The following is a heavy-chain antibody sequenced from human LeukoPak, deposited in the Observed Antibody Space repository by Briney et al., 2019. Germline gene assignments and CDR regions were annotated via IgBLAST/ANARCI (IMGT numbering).Heavy chain of an antibody. V-gene: IGHV1-18*01. CDR3: ARGGDSSGWSYYYYYMDV. CDR2: ISAYNGNT. J-gene: IGHJ6*03. D-gene: IGHD6-19*01. CDR1: GYTFTSYG. Sequence: GASVKVSCKASGYTFTSYGISWVRQAPGQGLEWMGWISAYNGNTNYAQKLQGRATMTTDTSTSTAYMELRSLRSDDTAVYYCARGGDSSGWSYYYYYMDVWGKGTTVTVSS.